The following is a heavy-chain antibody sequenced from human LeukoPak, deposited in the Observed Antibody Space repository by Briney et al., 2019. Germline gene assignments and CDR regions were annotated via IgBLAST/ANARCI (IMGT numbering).Heavy chain of an antibody. CDR1: GFTFSSYA. J-gene: IGHJ5*02. CDR3: ARDRKQEGFDP. V-gene: IGHV3-30-3*01. CDR2: ISYDGSNK. Sequence: GRSLRLSCAASGFTFSSYAMHWVRQAPGKGLEWVAVISYDGSNKYYADSVKGRFTISRDNSKNTLYLQMNSLRAEDTAVYYCARDRKQEGFDPWGQGTLVTVSS.